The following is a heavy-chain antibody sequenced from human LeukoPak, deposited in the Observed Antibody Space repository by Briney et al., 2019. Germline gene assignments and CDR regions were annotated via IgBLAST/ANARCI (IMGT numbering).Heavy chain of an antibody. J-gene: IGHJ4*02. CDR3: ARGKWNSLGSEQPFDY. CDR2: ISSSSSYI. Sequence: GGSLRLSCAASGFTFSSYSMNCVRQAPGKGLEWVSSISSSSSYIYYADSVKGRFTISRDNSQNTLYLQMNSLRAEDTAVYYCARGKWNSLGSEQPFDYWGQGTLVTVSS. V-gene: IGHV3-21*01. D-gene: IGHD6-25*01. CDR1: GFTFSSYS.